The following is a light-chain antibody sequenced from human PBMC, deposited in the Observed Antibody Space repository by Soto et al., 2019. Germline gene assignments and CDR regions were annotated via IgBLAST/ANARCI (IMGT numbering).Light chain of an antibody. Sequence: EIVLTQSPGTLSLSPGERATLSCRASQSVSSSYLAWYQQKPGQAPRLLIYGASSRATGIPDRFSGSGSGTEFTLTISRLEPEDFAVYYCQQYVTSRFTFGPGTKVDIK. J-gene: IGKJ3*01. V-gene: IGKV3-20*01. CDR2: GAS. CDR1: QSVSSSY. CDR3: QQYVTSRFT.